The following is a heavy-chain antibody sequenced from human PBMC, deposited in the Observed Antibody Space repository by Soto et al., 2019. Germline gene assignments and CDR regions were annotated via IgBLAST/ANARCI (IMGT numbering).Heavy chain of an antibody. CDR3: ARDLVGATTAN. CDR1: GGTFSSYA. V-gene: IGHV1-69*13. Sequence: RASVKVSCKASGGTFSSYAISWVRQAPGQGLEWMGGIIPIFGTANYAQKFQGRVTITADESTSTAYMELSSLRSEDTAVYYCARDLVGATTANWGQGTLVTVSS. D-gene: IGHD1-26*01. J-gene: IGHJ4*02. CDR2: IIPIFGTA.